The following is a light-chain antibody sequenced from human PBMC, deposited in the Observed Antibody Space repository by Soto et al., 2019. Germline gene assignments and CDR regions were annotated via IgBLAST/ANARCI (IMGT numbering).Light chain of an antibody. CDR1: QSLLSSDGYNY. Sequence: DIVMTQSPLSLPVTPGEPASISCRSSQSLLSSDGYNYVDWYLQKPGQSPQLLIYVRSYRASGVPDRFSGSGSGTDFTLKISRVEAEDVGVYYCMQALQTPRTVGQGTKVDIK. CDR2: VRS. V-gene: IGKV2-28*01. J-gene: IGKJ1*01. CDR3: MQALQTPRT.